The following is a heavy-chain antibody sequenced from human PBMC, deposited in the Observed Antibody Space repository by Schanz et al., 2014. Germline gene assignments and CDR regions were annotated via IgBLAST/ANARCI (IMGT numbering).Heavy chain of an antibody. CDR3: ARALRHGYCNVVGCQNGGWFDI. D-gene: IGHD2-2*03. Sequence: EVQLLESGGGLVQPGGPLRLSCAALGFTFSSYAMTWVRQAPGKGLEWVSTIYSSGSTYYADSVRGRFTISRDNSMNTVYLQMNSLRSDDAAVYYCARALRHGYCNVVGCQNGGWFDIWGQGTLVIVSS. CDR2: IYSSGST. J-gene: IGHJ4*02. V-gene: IGHV3-23*05. CDR1: GFTFSSYA.